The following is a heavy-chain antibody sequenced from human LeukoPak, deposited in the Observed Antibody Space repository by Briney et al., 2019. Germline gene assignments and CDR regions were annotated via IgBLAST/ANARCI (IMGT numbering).Heavy chain of an antibody. CDR2: ISSSSSTI. CDR3: ARDRNDLQFRQTGPFDY. J-gene: IGHJ4*02. CDR1: GFTFSSYS. V-gene: IGHV3-48*01. Sequence: GGSLRLSCAASGFTFSSYSMNWVRQAPGKGLEWVSYISSSSSTIYYADSVKGRFTISRDNAKNSLYLQMNSLRAEDTAVYYCARDRNDLQFRQTGPFDYWGQGTLVTVSS. D-gene: IGHD5-24*01.